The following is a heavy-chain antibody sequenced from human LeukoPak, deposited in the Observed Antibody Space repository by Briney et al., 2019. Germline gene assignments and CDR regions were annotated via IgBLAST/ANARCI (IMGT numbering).Heavy chain of an antibody. CDR3: ASEDG. V-gene: IGHV3-74*01. CDR2: IVSDGSDT. CDR1: GFTFSSYW. Sequence: PGGSLRLSCVASGFTFSSYWMHWVRQAPGKGLVWLSRIVSDGSDTTYADFVKGRFTISRDNAKNTLYLEMNSLRAEDTAVYYCASEDGWGQGTLVTVSS. J-gene: IGHJ4*02. D-gene: IGHD5-24*01.